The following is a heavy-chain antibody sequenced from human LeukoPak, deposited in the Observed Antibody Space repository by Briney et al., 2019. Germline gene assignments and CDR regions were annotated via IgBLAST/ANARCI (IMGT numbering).Heavy chain of an antibody. V-gene: IGHV3-20*01. J-gene: IGHJ6*03. CDR2: INWNGGTT. D-gene: IGHD6-19*01. Sequence: GGSLRLSCAASGFTFDDYGMSWVRQAPGKGLEWVSGINWNGGTTGYADSVKGRFTISRDNAKNSLYLQMNSLRAEDTALYHCARAVAGNGGYYCYYMDVWGKGTTVTVSS. CDR1: GFTFDDYG. CDR3: ARAVAGNGGYYCYYMDV.